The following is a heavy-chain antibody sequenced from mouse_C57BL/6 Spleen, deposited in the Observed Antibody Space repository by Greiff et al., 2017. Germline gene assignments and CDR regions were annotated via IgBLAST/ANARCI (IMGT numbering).Heavy chain of an antibody. CDR2: IYPGDGDT. V-gene: IGHV1-80*01. D-gene: IGHD1-1*01. Sequence: QVQLQQSGAELVKPGASVKISCKASGYAFSSYWMNWVKQRPGKGLEWIGQIYPGDGDTNYNGKFKGKATLTAAKSSSTAYMQLSSLTSEDSAVYFCARRYGSSFYYAMDYWGQGTSVTVSS. CDR1: GYAFSSYW. CDR3: ARRYGSSFYYAMDY. J-gene: IGHJ4*01.